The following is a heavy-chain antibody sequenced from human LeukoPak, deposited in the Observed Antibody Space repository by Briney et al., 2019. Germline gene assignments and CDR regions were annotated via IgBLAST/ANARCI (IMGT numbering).Heavy chain of an antibody. CDR1: GFTVSSNY. CDR2: IYSGGST. D-gene: IGHD5-18*01. V-gene: IGHV3-53*01. CDR3: ARNTGYSYGLVDY. Sequence: GGSLRLSCAASGFTVSSNYMSWVRQAPGKGLEWVSVIYSGGSTYYADSVKGRFTISRDNAKNSLYLQMNSLRAEDTAVYYCARNTGYSYGLVDYWGQGTLVTVSS. J-gene: IGHJ4*02.